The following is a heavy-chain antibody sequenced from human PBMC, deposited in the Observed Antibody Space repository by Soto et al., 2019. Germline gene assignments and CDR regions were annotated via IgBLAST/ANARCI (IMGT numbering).Heavy chain of an antibody. D-gene: IGHD7-27*01. Sequence: QVQLLESGGGVVQPGRSLRLSCAASGFTFSSYGMQWVRQAPGKGLEWVAVISYDGSNKYYADSVKGRFTISRDNSKNTLYLQMNSLRAEDTAVYYCAKDLLGPGRAYGMDVWGQGNTVTVSS. CDR3: AKDLLGPGRAYGMDV. CDR1: GFTFSSYG. J-gene: IGHJ6*02. V-gene: IGHV3-30*18. CDR2: ISYDGSNK.